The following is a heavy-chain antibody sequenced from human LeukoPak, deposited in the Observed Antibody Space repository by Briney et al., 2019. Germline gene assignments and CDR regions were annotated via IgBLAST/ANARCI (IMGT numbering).Heavy chain of an antibody. CDR1: GFSFSFYS. Sequence: GGSLRLSCTASGFSFSFYSMNWVRQAPGRGLEWISYISSSSSLIYYADSVKGRFTISRDNAKDSLYLHMNSLKDEDTAVYYCARPSNYCDSSGSFDYWGQGTLVTVSS. J-gene: IGHJ4*02. V-gene: IGHV3-48*02. D-gene: IGHD3-22*01. CDR2: ISSSSSLI. CDR3: ARPSNYCDSSGSFDY.